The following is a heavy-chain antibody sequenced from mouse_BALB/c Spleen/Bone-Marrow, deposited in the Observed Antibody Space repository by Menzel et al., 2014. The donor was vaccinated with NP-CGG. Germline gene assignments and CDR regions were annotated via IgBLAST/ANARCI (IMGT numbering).Heavy chain of an antibody. Sequence: EVMLVESGGGLVSPGGSLKLSCAASGFTFSNYAMSWVRQTPEKRLEWVATVSSGGSFTYYPDSVKGRFAISRDSAKNTLYLQMSSLSSEDAAMYYCARHGDNYVFDYWGQGTTLTVSS. J-gene: IGHJ2*01. CDR2: VSSGGSFT. CDR3: ARHGDNYVFDY. CDR1: GFTFSNYA. D-gene: IGHD1-3*01. V-gene: IGHV5-9-3*01.